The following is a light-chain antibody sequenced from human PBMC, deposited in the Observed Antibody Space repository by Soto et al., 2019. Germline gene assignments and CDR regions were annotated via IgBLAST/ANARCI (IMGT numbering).Light chain of an antibody. CDR1: QNIKNY. Sequence: DIQMTQSPSSLSASVADRVTITCRASQNIKNYLNWYQQKPGKAPKLLIYAASNFQSGVPSRFSGSGSGTHFTLTISSLQPEDFATYYCQQLHGYPITSGQGTRLEIK. CDR3: QQLHGYPIT. V-gene: IGKV1-17*01. J-gene: IGKJ5*01. CDR2: AAS.